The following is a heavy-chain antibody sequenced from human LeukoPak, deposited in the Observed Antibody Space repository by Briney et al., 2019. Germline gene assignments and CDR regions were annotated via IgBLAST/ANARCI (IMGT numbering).Heavy chain of an antibody. D-gene: IGHD6-13*01. CDR3: ARDPGYSSSWYFDY. V-gene: IGHV1-2*02. CDR2: INPNSGGT. J-gene: IGHJ4*02. Sequence: ASVKVSCKASGYTFTGYYMHWVRQAPGQGLEWMGWINPNSGGTNYAQEFQGRVTMTRDTSISTAYMELSRLRSDDTAVYYCARDPGYSSSWYFDYWGQGTLVTVSS. CDR1: GYTFTGYY.